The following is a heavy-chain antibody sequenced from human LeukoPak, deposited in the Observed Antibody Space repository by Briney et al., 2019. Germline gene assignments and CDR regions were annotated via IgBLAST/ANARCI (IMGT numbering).Heavy chain of an antibody. Sequence: GGSLRLSCAASGFTFSSYGMHWVRQAPGKGLEWVAFIRYDGSNKYYADSVKGRFTISRDNSKNTLYLQMNSLRAEDTAVYYCAKELRSSSWYHFVAALDSWGQGTLVTVSS. V-gene: IGHV3-30*02. D-gene: IGHD6-13*01. CDR2: IRYDGSNK. CDR1: GFTFSSYG. J-gene: IGHJ4*02. CDR3: AKELRSSSWYHFVAALDS.